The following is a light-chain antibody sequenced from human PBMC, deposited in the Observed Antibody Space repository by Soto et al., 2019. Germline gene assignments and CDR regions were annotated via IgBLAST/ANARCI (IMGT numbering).Light chain of an antibody. CDR2: AAS. CDR1: QSISSY. V-gene: IGKV1-39*01. CDR3: QQSYSTPRT. J-gene: IGKJ1*01. Sequence: DIQMTQSPSSLSASVGDRVTITCRASQSISSYLNWYQQKPGKAPKLLIYAASSLQSGVPSRFSGSGSGTDFTLTISSLQPVDFATYYCQQSYSTPRTFGQETKVDIK.